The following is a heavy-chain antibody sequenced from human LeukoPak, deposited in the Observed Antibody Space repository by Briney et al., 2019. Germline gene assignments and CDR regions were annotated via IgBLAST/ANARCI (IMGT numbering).Heavy chain of an antibody. D-gene: IGHD2-15*01. CDR2: FDPEDGET. CDR3: ATELGYCSGGSCYYYYGMDV. CDR1: GYTLTELS. J-gene: IGHJ6*02. V-gene: IGHV1-24*01. Sequence: ASVKVSCTVSGYTLTELSMHWVRQAPGKGLEWMGGFDPEDGETIYAQKFQGRVTMTEDTSTDTAYMELSSLRSEDTAVYYCATELGYCSGGSCYYYYGMDVWGQGTTVTVSS.